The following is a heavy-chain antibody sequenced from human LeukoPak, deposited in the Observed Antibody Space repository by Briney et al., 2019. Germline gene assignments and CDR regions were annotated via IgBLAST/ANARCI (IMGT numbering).Heavy chain of an antibody. D-gene: IGHD2-2*01. J-gene: IGHJ5*02. V-gene: IGHV3-23*01. Sequence: GGSLRLSCAASGFTFSSYAMSWVRQAPGKGLEWVSAISGSGGSTYYADSVKGRFTISRDNSKNTLYLQMNSLRAEDTAVYYCAKDYCSSTSCYAYWFDPWSQGTLVTVSS. CDR3: AKDYCSSTSCYAYWFDP. CDR1: GFTFSSYA. CDR2: ISGSGGST.